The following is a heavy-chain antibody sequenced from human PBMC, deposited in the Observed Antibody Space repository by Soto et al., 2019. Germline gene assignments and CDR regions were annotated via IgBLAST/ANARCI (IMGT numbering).Heavy chain of an antibody. Sequence: QVQLQESGPGLVKPSQNLSLTCTVSGGSIRSGGYYWSWVRQNPRRGLEWIGNIYYSGNTYYNPSLKIRLTISVYTSKNQFSLNLSSVTAADTAVYYCARDRLMATAGTARHYFGLDVWGQGTTVTVSS. CDR1: GGSIRSGGYY. CDR2: IYYSGNT. V-gene: IGHV4-31*03. J-gene: IGHJ6*02. D-gene: IGHD5-18*01. CDR3: ARDRLMATAGTARHYFGLDV.